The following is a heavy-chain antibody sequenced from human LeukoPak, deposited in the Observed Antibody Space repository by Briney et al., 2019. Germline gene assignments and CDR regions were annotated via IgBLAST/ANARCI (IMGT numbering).Heavy chain of an antibody. V-gene: IGHV1-8*01. D-gene: IGHD3-10*01. CDR2: MNPNSGNT. J-gene: IGHJ4*02. CDR1: GYTFTSYD. CDR3: ARGLNREADFDY. Sequence: ASVKVSCKASGYTFTSYDINWVRQATGQGLEWRGWMNPNSGNTGYAQKFQGRVTMTRNTSISTACMELSSLRSEDTAVYYCARGLNREADFDYWGQGTLVTVSS.